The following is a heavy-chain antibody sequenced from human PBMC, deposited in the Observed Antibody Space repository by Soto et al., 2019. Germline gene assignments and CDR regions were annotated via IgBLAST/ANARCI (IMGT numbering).Heavy chain of an antibody. D-gene: IGHD4-17*01. CDR3: ARDKGYGDDLDS. Sequence: VQLVESGGGLVKPGGSLGLSCAASGFSFSDYYMSWVRQAPGKGLEWVSSISGKSTYIYYAASVKGRFTISRENARNSVYLQMHSLRAEEPAVYYCARDKGYGDDLDSWGQGTLVTVSS. V-gene: IGHV3-21*01. CDR1: GFSFSDYY. CDR2: ISGKSTYI. J-gene: IGHJ4*02.